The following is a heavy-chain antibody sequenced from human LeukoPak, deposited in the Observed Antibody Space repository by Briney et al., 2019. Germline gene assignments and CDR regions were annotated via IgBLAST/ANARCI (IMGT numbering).Heavy chain of an antibody. CDR2: IYYSGSA. CDR1: GGSISSSTYS. J-gene: IGHJ5*02. D-gene: IGHD2-2*01. Sequence: PSETLSLTCTVSGGSISSSTYSWGWIRQPPGKGLEWIGTIYYSGSAYYNPSLNSRVTVSVDTSKNQFSLKLSSVTAADAAVYYCASPPQYCSSTSCYDNWFDPWGQGTLVTVSS. V-gene: IGHV4-39*01. CDR3: ASPPQYCSSTSCYDNWFDP.